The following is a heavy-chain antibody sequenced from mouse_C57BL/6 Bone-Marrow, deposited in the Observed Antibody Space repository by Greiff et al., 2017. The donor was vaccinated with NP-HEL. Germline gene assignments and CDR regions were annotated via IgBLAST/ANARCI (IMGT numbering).Heavy chain of an antibody. D-gene: IGHD1-1*01. CDR2: IDPEDGET. J-gene: IGHJ1*03. V-gene: IGHV14-2*01. Sequence: VQLQQSGAELVKPGASVKLSCTASGFNIKDYYMHWVKQRTEQGLEWIGRIDPEDGETKSAPKFQGKATITADTSSNTAYLQLSSLTSEDTAIYYCAHYYGISPHSYWYFDVWGTGTTVTVSS. CDR3: AHYYGISPHSYWYFDV. CDR1: GFNIKDYY.